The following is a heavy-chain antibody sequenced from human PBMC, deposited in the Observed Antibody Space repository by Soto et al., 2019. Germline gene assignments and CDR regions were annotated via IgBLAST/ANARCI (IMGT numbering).Heavy chain of an antibody. V-gene: IGHV3-30-3*01. CDR1: GFTFSSYA. CDR3: ARAYDSTMNYFDS. J-gene: IGHJ4*02. Sequence: QVQLVESGGGVVQPGRSLRLSCAASGFTFSSYAMHWVRQAPGKGLEWVSLISYDGSNRYYADSVKGRFTISRDNSKNTLYLQMNSLRAEDTAVYYCARAYDSTMNYFDSWGQGTLVTVSS. CDR2: ISYDGSNR. D-gene: IGHD3-22*01.